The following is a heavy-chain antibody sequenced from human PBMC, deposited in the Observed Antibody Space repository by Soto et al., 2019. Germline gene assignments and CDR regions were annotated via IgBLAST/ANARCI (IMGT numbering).Heavy chain of an antibody. CDR2: ISYGGGTT. V-gene: IGHV3-23*01. J-gene: IGHJ4*02. D-gene: IGHD3-22*01. Sequence: GGSLRLSCAASEFTFSNYAMSWVRQAPGKGLEWVSAISYGGGTTYYADSVKGRFTISRDNSKNTLYLQMNSLRAEDTAVYYCLMNPGYYYDSTGYHFDYWRQGTLVTVSS. CDR3: LMNPGYYYDSTGYHFDY. CDR1: EFTFSNYA.